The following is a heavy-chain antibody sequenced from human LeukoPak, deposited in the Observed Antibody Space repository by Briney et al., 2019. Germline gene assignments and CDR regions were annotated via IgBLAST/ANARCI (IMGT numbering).Heavy chain of an antibody. CDR3: ARETYCSSTSCYGRAFDI. CDR2: IIPIFGTA. D-gene: IGHD2-2*01. Sequence: SVKVSCKASGGTFSSYAISWVRQAPGQGLEWMGGIIPIFGTANYAQKFQGRVTITTDESTSTAYMELSSLRSEDTAVYYCARETYCSSTSCYGRAFDIWGQGTMVTVSS. V-gene: IGHV1-69*05. J-gene: IGHJ3*02. CDR1: GGTFSSYA.